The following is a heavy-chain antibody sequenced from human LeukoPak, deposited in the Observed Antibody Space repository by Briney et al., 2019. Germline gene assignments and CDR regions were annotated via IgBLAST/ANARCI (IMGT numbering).Heavy chain of an antibody. CDR2: IYYSGST. CDR1: GGSISSDY. V-gene: IGHV4-59*01. Sequence: SETLPLTCTVSGGSISSDYWSWIRQPPGKGLEWIGYIYYSGSTNYNPSLKSRVTISLDTSKSQFSLNLNSVTAADTAVYYCARDISSTYGMDVWGKGTTVTVSS. D-gene: IGHD2/OR15-2a*01. J-gene: IGHJ6*04. CDR3: ARDISSTYGMDV.